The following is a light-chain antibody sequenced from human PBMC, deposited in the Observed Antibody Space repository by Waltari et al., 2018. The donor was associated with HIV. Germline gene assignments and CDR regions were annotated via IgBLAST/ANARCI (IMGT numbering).Light chain of an antibody. CDR2: SAS. CDR3: QQLYSFPLT. Sequence: DIQLTQSPSFLSASVGDRVTITCRASQGINTYLARYQQRPGKAPQLLMYSASTLPRGAPSTFSGSGSGTEFTLTINTLQPEDFATYYCQQLYSFPLTFGGGTKVE. J-gene: IGKJ4*01. CDR1: QGINTY. V-gene: IGKV1-9*01.